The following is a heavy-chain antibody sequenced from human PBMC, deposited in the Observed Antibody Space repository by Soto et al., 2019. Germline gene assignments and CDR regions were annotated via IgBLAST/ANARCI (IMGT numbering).Heavy chain of an antibody. CDR1: GFPFSSYS. Sequence: GGSLRLSCAASGFPFSSYSMNWVRRAPGKGLEWVSYISSSSSTIYYADSVKGRFTISRDNAKNSLYLQMNSLRDEDTAVYYCASPSLPYDSSGYLGYWGQGTLVTVSS. CDR2: ISSSSSTI. J-gene: IGHJ4*02. V-gene: IGHV3-48*02. D-gene: IGHD3-22*01. CDR3: ASPSLPYDSSGYLGY.